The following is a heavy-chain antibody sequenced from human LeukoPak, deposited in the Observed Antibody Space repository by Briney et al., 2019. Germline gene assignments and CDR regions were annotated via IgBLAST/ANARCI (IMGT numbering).Heavy chain of an antibody. J-gene: IGHJ6*02. CDR1: GYTFTGYY. D-gene: IGHD1-26*01. V-gene: IGHV1-2*02. CDR3: ARGTSLLGATTDSTGMDV. CDR2: INPNSGDT. Sequence: ASVKVSCKASGYTFTGYYMHWVRQPPGQGLEWMGWINPNSGDTNYAQKFQGRLTMTRDTSISTAYMELSRLRPDDTAVYYCARGTSLLGATTDSTGMDVWGQGTTVTVSS.